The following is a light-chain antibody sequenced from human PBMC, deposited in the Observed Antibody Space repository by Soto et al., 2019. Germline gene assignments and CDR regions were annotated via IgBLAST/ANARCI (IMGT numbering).Light chain of an antibody. CDR3: QQYGSSPRT. J-gene: IGKJ5*01. Sequence: EIVLAQVPGTRSLSPGERATRSCRASQSVTSNSLAWYQQKVGRAPRVLIYGASNRATGIPDRFSGSGSGTDFTLTITRLEPEDFAVYFCQQYGSSPRTFGQGTRLEIK. CDR2: GAS. CDR1: QSVTSNS. V-gene: IGKV3-20*01.